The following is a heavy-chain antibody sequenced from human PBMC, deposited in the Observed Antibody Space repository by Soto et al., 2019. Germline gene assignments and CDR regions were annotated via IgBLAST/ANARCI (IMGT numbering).Heavy chain of an antibody. CDR1: GFSFSTTA. Sequence: QVQMVESGGGVVQPGRSLRLSCAASGFSFSTTAFHWVRQAPGKGLEWVTVISHDGSKEYYADSVKGRFTISRANSKSKLYLQMPTLRTEDTAVYYCARAMGFCSSTSCFGYGMEVWGQGTTVTVSS. CDR2: ISHDGSKE. J-gene: IGHJ6*02. D-gene: IGHD2-2*01. V-gene: IGHV3-30-3*01. CDR3: ARAMGFCSSTSCFGYGMEV.